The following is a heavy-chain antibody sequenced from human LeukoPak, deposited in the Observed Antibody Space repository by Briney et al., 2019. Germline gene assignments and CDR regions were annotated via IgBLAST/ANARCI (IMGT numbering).Heavy chain of an antibody. CDR3: ARDFGTGGNSGWYFDL. V-gene: IGHV4-30-2*01. CDR1: GVSISSGGYS. CDR2: IYHSGST. J-gene: IGHJ2*01. D-gene: IGHD4-23*01. Sequence: SQTLSLTCAVSGVSISSGGYSWSWIRQLPGKGLEWIGYIYHSGSTYYNPSLKSRVTISVDRSKNQFSLKLSSVTAADTAVYYCARDFGTGGNSGWYFDLWGRGTLVTVSS.